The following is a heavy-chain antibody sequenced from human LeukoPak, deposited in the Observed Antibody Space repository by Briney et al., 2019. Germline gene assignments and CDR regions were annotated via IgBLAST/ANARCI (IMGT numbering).Heavy chain of an antibody. V-gene: IGHV3-11*01. CDR2: ISSSGSTI. Sequence: GGSLRLSCAASGFTFSDYYMSWIRQAPGKGLEWVSYISSSGSTIYYADSVKGRFTISRDNAKNSLYLQMSSLRAEDTAVYYCATSPPLIAAADPEFDYWGQGTLVTVSS. J-gene: IGHJ4*02. CDR1: GFTFSDYY. D-gene: IGHD6-13*01. CDR3: ATSPPLIAAADPEFDY.